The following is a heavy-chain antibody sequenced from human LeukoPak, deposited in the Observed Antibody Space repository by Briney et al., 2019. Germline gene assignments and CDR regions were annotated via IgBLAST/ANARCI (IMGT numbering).Heavy chain of an antibody. Sequence: GGSLRLSCAASGFTFSSYAMHWVRQAPGKGLEYVSAISSNGGSTYYADSVKGRFTISRDNSKNTLYLQMSSLRAEDTAVYYCVKGLAGYSYDPNHYFDYWGQGTLVTVSS. V-gene: IGHV3-64D*06. CDR2: ISSNGGST. D-gene: IGHD5-18*01. CDR3: VKGLAGYSYDPNHYFDY. CDR1: GFTFSSYA. J-gene: IGHJ4*02.